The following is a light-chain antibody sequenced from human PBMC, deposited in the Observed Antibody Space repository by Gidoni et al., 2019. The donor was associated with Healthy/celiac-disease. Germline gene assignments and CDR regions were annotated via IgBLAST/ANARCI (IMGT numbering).Light chain of an antibody. Sequence: EILFTQSPATLSLSPVESATLSCSTSQSVSSYLACYQQKPGQAPRLLIYDASNRATGIPPRCSGSGSGTDFTLTSSSLEPEDFAVYYCQQRSNWLFTFGPGTKVDIK. CDR3: QQRSNWLFT. J-gene: IGKJ3*01. CDR2: DAS. CDR1: QSVSSY. V-gene: IGKV3-11*01.